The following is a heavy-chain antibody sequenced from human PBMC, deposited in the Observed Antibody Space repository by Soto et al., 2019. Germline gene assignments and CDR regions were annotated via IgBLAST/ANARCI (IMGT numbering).Heavy chain of an antibody. J-gene: IGHJ5*02. V-gene: IGHV1-69*12. CDR3: ARGGTLKPFDP. CDR2: ITPLYGTK. D-gene: IGHD3-16*01. Sequence: QVQLVQSGPEVKEPGSSVKVSCKTSGGTFSSYSLNWVRQAPGQGLEWMGVITPLYGTKNYAQRFRGRVTFAADESTSTVFMELTSATSYDTAVYFCARGGTLKPFDPWGQGTLVTVSS. CDR1: GGTFSSYS.